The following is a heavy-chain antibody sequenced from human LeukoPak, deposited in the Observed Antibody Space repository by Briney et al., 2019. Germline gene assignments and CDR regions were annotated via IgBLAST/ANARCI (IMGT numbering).Heavy chain of an antibody. Sequence: PGGSLRLSCAASGFTFSSYAMSWVRQAPGKGLEWVSAISGSGGSTYYADSVKGRFTISRDNSKNTLYLQMNSLRAEDTAVYYCAKDFSSGWYGGYDYWGQGTLVTVSS. CDR1: GFTFSSYA. D-gene: IGHD6-19*01. CDR3: AKDFSSGWYGGYDY. CDR2: ISGSGGST. J-gene: IGHJ4*02. V-gene: IGHV3-23*01.